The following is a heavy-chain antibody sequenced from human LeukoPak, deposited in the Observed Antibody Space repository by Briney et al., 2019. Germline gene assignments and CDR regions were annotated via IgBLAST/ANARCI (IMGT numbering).Heavy chain of an antibody. CDR2: FYYDGST. Sequence: SETLSLTCTVSGASITQHYWSWIRQPPGKGLEYIGYFYYDGSTNYTSSVRSRVTILVDTSKNQVTLNLRSVSAADTAKYYCTRGITGHYRSLGGFAFDIWGQGTMVAVSS. CDR1: GASITQHY. D-gene: IGHD3-16*01. V-gene: IGHV4-59*11. J-gene: IGHJ3*02. CDR3: TRGITGHYRSLGGFAFDI.